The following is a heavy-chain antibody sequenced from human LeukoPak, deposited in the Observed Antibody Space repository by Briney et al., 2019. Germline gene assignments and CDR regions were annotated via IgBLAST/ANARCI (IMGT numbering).Heavy chain of an antibody. Sequence: PSETLSLTCAVYGGSFSGYYWSWIRQPPGKGLEWIGEINHSGSTNYNPSLKSRVTISVDTSKNQFSLKLSSVTAADTAVYYCARSAEWLLLSAFDYWGQGTLVTVSS. CDR1: GGSFSGYY. CDR2: INHSGST. J-gene: IGHJ4*02. CDR3: ARSAEWLLLSAFDY. V-gene: IGHV4-34*01. D-gene: IGHD3-22*01.